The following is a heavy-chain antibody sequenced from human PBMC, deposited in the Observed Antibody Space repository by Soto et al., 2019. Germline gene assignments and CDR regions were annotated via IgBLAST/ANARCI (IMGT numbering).Heavy chain of an antibody. CDR3: ARGFTPYYYYGMDV. Sequence: PGGSLRLSCAASGFTFSSYAMHWVRQAPGKGLEWVAVISYDGSNKYYADSVKGRFTISRDNSKNTLYLQMNSLRAEDTAVYYCARGFTPYYYYGMDVWGQGTTVTVSS. CDR2: ISYDGSNK. J-gene: IGHJ6*02. CDR1: GFTFSSYA. D-gene: IGHD3-10*01. V-gene: IGHV3-30-3*01.